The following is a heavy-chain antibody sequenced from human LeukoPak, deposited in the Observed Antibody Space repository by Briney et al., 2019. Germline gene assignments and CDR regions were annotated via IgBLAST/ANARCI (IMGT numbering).Heavy chain of an antibody. CDR3: AKELSGWYGYFDY. CDR2: MSGSGGST. V-gene: IGHV3-23*01. CDR1: GFTFSKNA. D-gene: IGHD6-19*01. Sequence: GGSLRLSCAASGFTFSKNAMSWVRQAPGKGLEWVSAMSGSGGSTYYADSVKGRFTISRDNSKNTLYLQMNSLRVEDTAVYYCAKELSGWYGYFDYWGQGTLVTVSS. J-gene: IGHJ4*02.